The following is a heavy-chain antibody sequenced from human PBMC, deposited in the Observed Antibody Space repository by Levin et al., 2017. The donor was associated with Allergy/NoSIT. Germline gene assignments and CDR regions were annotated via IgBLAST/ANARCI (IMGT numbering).Heavy chain of an antibody. CDR2: IFSNDKK. CDR3: GRAGSSGRTSDAFDM. J-gene: IGHJ3*02. V-gene: IGHV2-26*01. D-gene: IGHD1-26*01. Sequence: SGPTLVKPTETLTLTCTVSGFSFSNTRMGVSWIRQPPGKALEWLAHIFSNDKKSYNTSLKSRLSVSKDRSNSQVVLTMANVDPVDTATYYCGRAGSSGRTSDAFDMWGQGTMVTVSS. CDR1: GFSFSNTRMG.